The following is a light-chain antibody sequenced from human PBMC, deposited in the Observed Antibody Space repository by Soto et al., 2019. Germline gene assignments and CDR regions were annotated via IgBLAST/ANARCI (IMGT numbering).Light chain of an antibody. Sequence: AIRMTQSPSSLSASTGDRVTITCRASQGISSYLALYQQKPGKAPKLLIYAASTLQSGVPSRFSGSGSGTDFTLTISCLQSEDFATYYCQQYYSYSTWTFGQGTKVEIK. V-gene: IGKV1-8*01. CDR2: AAS. J-gene: IGKJ1*01. CDR1: QGISSY. CDR3: QQYYSYSTWT.